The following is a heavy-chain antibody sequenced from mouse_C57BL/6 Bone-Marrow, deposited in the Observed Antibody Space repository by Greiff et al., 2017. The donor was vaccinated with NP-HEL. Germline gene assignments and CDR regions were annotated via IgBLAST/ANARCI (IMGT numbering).Heavy chain of an antibody. D-gene: IGHD1-1*01. CDR3: ARRRYYGPSYAMDY. J-gene: IGHJ4*01. V-gene: IGHV1-55*01. CDR2: IFPGSGST. Sequence: QVQLQQPGAELVKPGASVKMSCKASGSTFPSYWITWVKQRPGQGLEWIGDIFPGSGSTNYNEKFKSKATLTVDTSSSTAYMQLSSLTSEDSAVYYCARRRYYGPSYAMDYWGQGTSVTVSS. CDR1: GSTFPSYW.